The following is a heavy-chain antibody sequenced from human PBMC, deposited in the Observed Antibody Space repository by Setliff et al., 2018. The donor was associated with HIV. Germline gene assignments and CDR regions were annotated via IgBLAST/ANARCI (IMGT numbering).Heavy chain of an antibody. Sequence: GGSLRLSCAASGFTVSSNYMSWVRQAPGRGLEWVGFIRSKTFGETTEYAASVKGRFTISRDDSKSIAYLQMNSLKTEDTAVYYCASHSDWFLDLYWGQGTLVTVSS. CDR3: ASHSDWFLDLY. CDR2: IRSKTFGETT. V-gene: IGHV3-49*04. D-gene: IGHD3-9*01. J-gene: IGHJ4*02. CDR1: GFTVSSNY.